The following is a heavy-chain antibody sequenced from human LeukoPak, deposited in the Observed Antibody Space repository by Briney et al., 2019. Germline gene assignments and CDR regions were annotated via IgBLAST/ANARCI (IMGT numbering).Heavy chain of an antibody. V-gene: IGHV1-18*01. CDR2: ISANNGST. CDR1: GYTFASYG. D-gene: IGHD1-1*01. J-gene: IGHJ6*02. Sequence: ASVKVSCKASGYTFASYGISWVRQAPGQGLEWMGGISANNGSTNYAQKLQGRVAMTTDTSTSTAYMELRRLRSDDTAVYYCARWENWNDRPGYYYYGMDVWGQGTTVTVSS. CDR3: ARWENWNDRPGYYYYGMDV.